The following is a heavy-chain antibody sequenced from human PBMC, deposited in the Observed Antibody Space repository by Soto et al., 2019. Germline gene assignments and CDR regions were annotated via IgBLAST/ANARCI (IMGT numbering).Heavy chain of an antibody. V-gene: IGHV3-23*04. J-gene: IGHJ4*02. CDR3: GKGGGGDHGY. D-gene: IGHD2-21*02. CDR2: ITITGDTT. CDR1: GFIFTTSD. Sequence: EVQLVESEGGLVQPGGSLRLSCEASGFIFTTSDMSWVRQAPGKGLEWISSITITGDTTHYADSVKGRFTISRDNSRKPGYLQMNSPGVGDPAGYYWGKGGGGDHGYWGQGTLVAVSS.